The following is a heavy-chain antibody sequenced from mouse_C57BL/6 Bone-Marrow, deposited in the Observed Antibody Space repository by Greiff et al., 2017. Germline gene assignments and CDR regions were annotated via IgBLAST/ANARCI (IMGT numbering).Heavy chain of an antibody. V-gene: IGHV5-4*01. CDR3: ARDPPSYYYGSSWFAY. D-gene: IGHD1-1*01. J-gene: IGHJ3*01. CDR1: GFTFSSYA. Sequence: EVQGVESGGGLVKPGGSLKLSCAASGFTFSSYAMSWVRQTPEKRLEWVATISDGGSYTYYPDNVKGRFTIASDNAKNNLYMQMSHLKSEDTAMYYCARDPPSYYYGSSWFAYWGQGTLVTVSA. CDR2: ISDGGSYT.